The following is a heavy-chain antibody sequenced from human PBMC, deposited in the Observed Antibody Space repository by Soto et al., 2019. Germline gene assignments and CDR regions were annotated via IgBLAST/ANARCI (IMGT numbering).Heavy chain of an antibody. Sequence: EVQLVESGGGLVQPGGSLRLSCAASGFTFSYYSMNWVRQAPGKGLEWVSYISSGSTTIYYAESVKGRFTISRDNGRTSLYLQMNSLRAEDTAVYYCAREAAGDFIDYWGQGPLVTVSS. CDR2: ISSGSTTI. D-gene: IGHD3-16*01. CDR1: GFTFSYYS. V-gene: IGHV3-48*01. CDR3: AREAAGDFIDY. J-gene: IGHJ4*02.